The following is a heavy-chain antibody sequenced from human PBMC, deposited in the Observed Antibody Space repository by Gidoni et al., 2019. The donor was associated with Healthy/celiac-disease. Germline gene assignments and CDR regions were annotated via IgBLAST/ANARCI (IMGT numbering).Heavy chain of an antibody. J-gene: IGHJ3*02. CDR3: ARDFAVAGRGAFDI. CDR1: GFTFSDYY. CDR2: ISSSSSYT. D-gene: IGHD6-19*01. Sequence: AASGFTFSDYYMIWIRQAPGKGLEWVSYISSSSSYTNYADSVKGRFTISRDNAKNSLYLQMNSLRAEDTAVYYCARDFAVAGRGAFDIWGQGTMVTVSS. V-gene: IGHV3-11*06.